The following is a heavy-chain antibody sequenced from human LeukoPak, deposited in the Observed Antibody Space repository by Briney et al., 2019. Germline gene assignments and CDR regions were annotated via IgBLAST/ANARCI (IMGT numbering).Heavy chain of an antibody. Sequence: SETLSLTCTVSGGSISSYYWNWIRQPAGKGLEWIGRIYASGSTNYNPSLKSRVTMSVDTSKNQFSLNLISVTAADTAVYYCARGTVTAPDYWGQGTLVTVSS. J-gene: IGHJ4*02. V-gene: IGHV4-4*07. D-gene: IGHD2-21*02. CDR2: IYASGST. CDR1: GGSISSYY. CDR3: ARGTVTAPDY.